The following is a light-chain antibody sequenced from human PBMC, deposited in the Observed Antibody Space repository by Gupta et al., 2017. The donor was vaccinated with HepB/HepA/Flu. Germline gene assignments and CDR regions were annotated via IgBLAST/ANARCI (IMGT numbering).Light chain of an antibody. CDR3: QQGYTAPLT. V-gene: IGKV1-39*01. CDR2: DAS. J-gene: IGKJ4*01. Sequence: DIQMTQYPSSLSASVGDRVTIPCRASQSISSYLNWYQQKPGKAPNLLIYDASSVQSGVPSRFSGSGSGTDFALTISSVQPEDFATYYCQQGYTAPLTFGGGTKVEIK. CDR1: QSISSY.